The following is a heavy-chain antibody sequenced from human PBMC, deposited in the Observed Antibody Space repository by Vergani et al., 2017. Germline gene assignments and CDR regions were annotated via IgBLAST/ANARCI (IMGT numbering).Heavy chain of an antibody. Sequence: EVQLLESGGGLVQPGGSLRLSCAASGFTFSRYAMSWVRQAPGKGLEWVSAISGSGGRTYYADSVKGRFTISRDNSKNTLYLQMNSLRAEDTAVYYCAIRWWYYLGARELFYYFDYWGQGTLVTVSS. CDR3: AIRWWYYLGARELFYYFDY. CDR1: GFTFSRYA. V-gene: IGHV3-23*01. D-gene: IGHD2-15*01. CDR2: ISGSGGRT. J-gene: IGHJ4*02.